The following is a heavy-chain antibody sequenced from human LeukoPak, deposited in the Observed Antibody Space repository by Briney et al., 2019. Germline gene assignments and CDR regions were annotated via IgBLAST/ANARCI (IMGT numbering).Heavy chain of an antibody. CDR3: ACGGRNSGYENFDY. CDR1: GYTFTTYY. V-gene: IGHV1-2*02. D-gene: IGHD5-12*01. J-gene: IGHJ4*02. CDR2: INPNSGGT. Sequence: ASVKVSCKASGYTFTTYYMHWVRQAPGQGLEWMGWINPNSGGTNYAQKFQGRVTMTRDTSISTAYMELSRLTSDDTAVYYFACGGRNSGYENFDYWGQGTLVPVSS.